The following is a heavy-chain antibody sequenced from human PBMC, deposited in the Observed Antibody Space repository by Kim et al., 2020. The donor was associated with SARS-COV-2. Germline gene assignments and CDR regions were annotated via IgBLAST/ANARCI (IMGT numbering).Heavy chain of an antibody. CDR2: K. J-gene: IGHJ4*02. D-gene: IGHD6-13*01. Sequence: KYYADSVKGRFTISRDNSKNTLYLQMNSLRAEVTAVYYCAKGGAAAGFDYWGQGTLVTVSS. V-gene: IGHV3-30*02. CDR3: AKGGAAAGFDY.